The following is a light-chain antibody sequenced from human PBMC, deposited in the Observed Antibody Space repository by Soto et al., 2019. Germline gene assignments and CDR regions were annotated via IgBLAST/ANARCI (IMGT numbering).Light chain of an antibody. CDR2: VGTGGIVG. J-gene: IGLJ2*01. CDR1: IGYSHYN. V-gene: IGLV9-49*01. Sequence: QPVLTQPPSASSSLGASATLTCTLSIGYSHYNVDWYQQRPGKGARFVMRVGTGGIVGSKGDGIPDRFSVLGSGLNRYQTSKNIQEEDESDYHCGADHGSGSNFAGICVGGTKLTVL. CDR3: GADHGSGSNFAGI.